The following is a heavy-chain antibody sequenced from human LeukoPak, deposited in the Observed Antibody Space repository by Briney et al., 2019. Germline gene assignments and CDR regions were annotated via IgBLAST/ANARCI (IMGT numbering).Heavy chain of an antibody. CDR1: GGSISSGSYY. CDR2: IYTSGST. V-gene: IGHV4-61*02. J-gene: IGHJ4*02. CDR3: ARGTYYYGSGSYLDY. D-gene: IGHD3-10*01. Sequence: SETLSLTCTVSGGSISSGSYYWNWIRQPAGKGLEWIGRIYTSGSTNYNPSLKSRVTISVDTSKNQFSLKLSSVTAADTAVYYCARGTYYYGSGSYLDYWGQGTLVTVSS.